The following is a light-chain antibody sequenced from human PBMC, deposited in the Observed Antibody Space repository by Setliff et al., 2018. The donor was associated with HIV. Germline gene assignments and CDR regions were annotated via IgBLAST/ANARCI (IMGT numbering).Light chain of an antibody. J-gene: IGKJ2*03. Sequence: EIVLTQSPDTLSLSPGERATLSCRASQSVSSSYLAWYHQKPGQAPRLLIYGASSRATDIPDRFSGSGSGTDFTLTVSGLEPEDFAVYYCQQYATSPSSFGQGTKVDIK. CDR3: QQYATSPSS. V-gene: IGKV3-20*01. CDR2: GAS. CDR1: QSVSSSY.